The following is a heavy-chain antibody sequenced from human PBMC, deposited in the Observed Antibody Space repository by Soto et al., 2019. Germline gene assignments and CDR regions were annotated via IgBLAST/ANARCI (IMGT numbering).Heavy chain of an antibody. D-gene: IGHD3-22*01. J-gene: IGHJ4*02. CDR1: GGTFSSYA. Sequence: SVKVSCKASGGTFSSYAISWVRQAPGQGLEWMGEIIPIFGTANYAQKCQGRVTITADESTSTAYMELSSLRSDDTAVYYCARGVDRKYYDSSGYYPKWGQGTRVTVS. V-gene: IGHV1-69*13. CDR2: IIPIFGTA. CDR3: ARGVDRKYYDSSGYYPK.